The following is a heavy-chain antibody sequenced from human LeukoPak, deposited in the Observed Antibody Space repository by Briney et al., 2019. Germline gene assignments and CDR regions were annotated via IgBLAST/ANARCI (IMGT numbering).Heavy chain of an antibody. Sequence: PGGSLRLSCAASGFTVSSNYMSWVRQAPGKGLEWVSVIYSGGSTYYADSVKGRFTISRDNSKNTLYLQMNSLRAEDTAVYYCARDVYASSQPLYYFDYWGQGTLVTVSS. V-gene: IGHV3-53*01. CDR3: ARDVYASSQPLYYFDY. CDR1: GFTVSSNY. CDR2: IYSGGST. J-gene: IGHJ4*02. D-gene: IGHD2-2*01.